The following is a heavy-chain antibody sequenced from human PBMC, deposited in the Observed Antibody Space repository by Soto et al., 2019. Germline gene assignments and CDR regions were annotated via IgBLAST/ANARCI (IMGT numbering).Heavy chain of an antibody. V-gene: IGHV5-51*01. CDR1: GYIFIDYW. D-gene: IGHD2-15*01. CDR2: VYPRDSDT. J-gene: IGHJ4*02. Sequence: ESLKISCKASGYIFIDYWIGWVRQMPGKGLEWMGIVYPRDSDTRYSPSFQGQVTISADRSTSTAFLQWRSLKASDTALYYCARPPLPGYSIHFNSWGQGTLVTVSS. CDR3: ARPPLPGYSIHFNS.